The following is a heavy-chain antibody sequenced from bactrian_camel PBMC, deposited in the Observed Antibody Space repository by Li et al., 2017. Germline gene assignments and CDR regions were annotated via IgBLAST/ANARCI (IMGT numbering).Heavy chain of an antibody. CDR1: TYGRNC. CDR2: IYTSTEST. CDR3: STVSGSI. V-gene: IGHV3S1*01. D-gene: IGHD2*01. Sequence: HVQLVESGGGSVQAGGSLRLSCSASTYGRNCMGWFRQGSGEEREGLAHIYTSTESTYYAGSVEGRFTISLDSAKNSVYLQMNSLKSEDTALYFCSTVSGSIGGQGTQVTVS. J-gene: IGHJ4*01.